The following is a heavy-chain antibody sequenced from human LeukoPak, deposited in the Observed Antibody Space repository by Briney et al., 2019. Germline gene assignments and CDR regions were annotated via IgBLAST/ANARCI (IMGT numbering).Heavy chain of an antibody. CDR1: GFTFSTST. CDR2: ISNDETNK. D-gene: IGHD5-12*01. J-gene: IGHJ4*02. V-gene: IGHV3-30*18. Sequence: GGSLRLSCAAPGFTFSTSTMHWVRQAPGKGLEWVTVISNDETNKYYADSVKGRFTISRDNSKNMLYLQMNSLKAEDTAMYYCAKVGSGYDYYWGQGALVTVSS. CDR3: AKVGSGYDYY.